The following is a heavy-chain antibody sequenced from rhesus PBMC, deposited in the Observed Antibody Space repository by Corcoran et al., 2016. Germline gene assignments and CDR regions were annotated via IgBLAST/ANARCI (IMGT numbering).Heavy chain of an antibody. CDR3: ASDIAAAVYGLDS. CDR2: INANTANT. V-gene: IGHV4-73*01. D-gene: IGHD6-31*01. Sequence: QVKLQQWGEGLVKPSATLSLTCAVYGGSITGSYWSSLRQPPGQGLEWIGNINANTANTTYNPSLKNLVTISTDTSKNQFSLKLSSVTAADTAVSYCASDIAAAVYGLDSWGQGVVVTVSS. CDR1: GGSITGSY. J-gene: IGHJ6*01.